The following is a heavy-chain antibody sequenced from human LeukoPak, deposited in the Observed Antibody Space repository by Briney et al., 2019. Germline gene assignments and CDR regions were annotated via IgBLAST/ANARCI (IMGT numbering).Heavy chain of an antibody. Sequence: PGASLRLSCAASGFTFSSYAMSWVSQAPGKGLEWVSDISNSGDSTHYADSVKGRFTISRDNSKNTLYLQMNNLRAEDTAVFYCAKGASLVSATPWFDPWGQGTLVTVSS. CDR3: AKGASLVSATPWFDP. V-gene: IGHV3-23*01. CDR1: GFTFSSYA. D-gene: IGHD2-15*01. CDR2: ISNSGDST. J-gene: IGHJ5*02.